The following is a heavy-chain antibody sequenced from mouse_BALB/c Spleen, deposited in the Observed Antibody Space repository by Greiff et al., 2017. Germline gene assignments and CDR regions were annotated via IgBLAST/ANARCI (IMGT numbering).Heavy chain of an antibody. CDR3: AREGLRYYFDY. Sequence: EVQLVESGGGLVQPGGSRKLSCAASGFTFSSFGMHWVRQAPEKGLEWVAYISSGSSTIYYADTVKGRFTISRDNPKNTLFLQMTSLRSEDTAMYYCAREGLRYYFDYWGQGTTLTVSS. D-gene: IGHD1-1*01. J-gene: IGHJ2*01. CDR2: ISSGSSTI. CDR1: GFTFSSFG. V-gene: IGHV5-17*02.